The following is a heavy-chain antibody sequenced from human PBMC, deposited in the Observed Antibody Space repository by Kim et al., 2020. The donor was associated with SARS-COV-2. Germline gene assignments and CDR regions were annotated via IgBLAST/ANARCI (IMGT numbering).Heavy chain of an antibody. CDR3: AKDSATNDAFDI. D-gene: IGHD3-10*01. V-gene: IGHV3-30*02. J-gene: IGHJ3*02. Sequence: YADSVKCRFTISRDNSKNTLYLQMNSLRAEDTAVYYCAKDSATNDAFDIWGQGTMVTVSS.